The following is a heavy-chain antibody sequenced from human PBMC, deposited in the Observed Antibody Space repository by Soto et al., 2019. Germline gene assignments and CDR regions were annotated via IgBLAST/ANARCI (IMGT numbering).Heavy chain of an antibody. CDR1: GDSVANYC. D-gene: IGHD3-9*01. CDR3: ARGAGGLRYFYWLSHHSDHLAFSAQGTVDP. Sequence: PSEALSHTWSGSGDSVANYCWSCMRQPPGKGLEWIVYIYHSGSTYYNPSLKSRVTISVDMSKNQFSLKLSSVTAADTAVYYCARGAGGLRYFYWLSHHSDHLAFSAQGTVDP. V-gene: IGHV4-59*02. J-gene: IGHJ5*02. CDR2: IYHSGST.